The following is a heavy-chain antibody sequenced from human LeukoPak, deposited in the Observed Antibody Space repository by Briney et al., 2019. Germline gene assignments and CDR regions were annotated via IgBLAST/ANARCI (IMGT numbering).Heavy chain of an antibody. CDR1: GGSISGYY. D-gene: IGHD2-15*01. J-gene: IGHJ4*02. V-gene: IGHV4-59*01. CDR3: ARDGGGRLGFDY. Sequence: SETLSLTCTVSGGSISGYYWTWIWKPPRKGLGWIGNVHSSGSTYYNPSLKSRVTISVDTSKNQLSLKLNSGTAADTAVYYCARDGGGRLGFDYWGQGTLVTVSS. CDR2: VHSSGST.